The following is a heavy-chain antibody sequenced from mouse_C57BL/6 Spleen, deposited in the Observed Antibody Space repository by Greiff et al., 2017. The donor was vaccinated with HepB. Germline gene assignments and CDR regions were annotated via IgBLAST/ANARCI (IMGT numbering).Heavy chain of an antibody. Sequence: VKLVESGAELVRPGASVTLSCKASGYTFTDYEMHWVKQTPVHGLEWIGAIDPETGGTAYNQKFKGKAILTADKSSSTAYMELRSLTSEDSAVYYCTRSSTGTGFAYWGQGTLVTVSA. CDR3: TRSSTGTGFAY. CDR2: IDPETGGT. J-gene: IGHJ3*01. V-gene: IGHV1-15*01. D-gene: IGHD4-1*02. CDR1: GYTFTDYE.